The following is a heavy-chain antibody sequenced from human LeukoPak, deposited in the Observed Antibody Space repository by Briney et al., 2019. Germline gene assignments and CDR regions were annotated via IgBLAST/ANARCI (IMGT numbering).Heavy chain of an antibody. CDR2: IKEDGSER. CDR1: AFIFSGHW. Sequence: PPGGSLRVSCEGSAFIFSGHWMNWVRQTPGKGLEWVASIKEDGSERQYVDSVKGRFSISRDNAKNSLYLQMSNLRAEDTAVYFCARGGGLDVWGQGATVTVSS. J-gene: IGHJ6*02. V-gene: IGHV3-7*03. D-gene: IGHD3-16*01. CDR3: ARGGGLDV.